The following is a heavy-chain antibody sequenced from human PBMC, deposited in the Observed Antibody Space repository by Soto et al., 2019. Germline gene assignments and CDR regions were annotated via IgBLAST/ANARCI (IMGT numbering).Heavy chain of an antibody. J-gene: IGHJ6*02. D-gene: IGHD2-2*01. CDR1: GYTFIRYG. CDR2: IIPIFGTA. V-gene: IGHV1-69*13. Sequence: SVKVSCKASGYTFIRYGITWVRQSPGQGLEWMGGIIPIFGTANYAQKFQGRVTITADESTSTAYMELSSLRSEDTAVYYCARGVPAARDYYYYGMDVWGQGTTVTVSS. CDR3: ARGVPAARDYYYYGMDV.